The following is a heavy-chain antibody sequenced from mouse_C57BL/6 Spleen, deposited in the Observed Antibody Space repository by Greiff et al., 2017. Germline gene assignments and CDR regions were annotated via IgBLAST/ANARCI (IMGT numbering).Heavy chain of an antibody. CDR3: ARVGLNYFDY. Sequence: QVQLKQSGPELVKPGASVKISCKASGYAFSSSWMNWVKQRPGKGLEWIGRIYPGDGDTNYNGKFKGKATLTADKSSSTAYMQLSLLTSEDSAVYFCARVGLNYFDYWGQGTTLTVSS. CDR1: GYAFSSSW. V-gene: IGHV1-82*01. CDR2: IYPGDGDT. D-gene: IGHD2-2*01. J-gene: IGHJ2*01.